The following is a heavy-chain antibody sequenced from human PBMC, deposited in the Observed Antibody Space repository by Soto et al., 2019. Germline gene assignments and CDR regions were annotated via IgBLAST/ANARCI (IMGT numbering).Heavy chain of an antibody. CDR2: IIPIFGTA. J-gene: IGHJ6*02. CDR1: GGTFSSYA. D-gene: IGHD2-15*01. V-gene: IGHV1-69*13. Sequence: SVKVSCKASGGTFSSYAISWVRQAPGQGLEWMGGIIPIFGTANYAQKFQGRVTITADESTSTAYMELGSLRSEDTAVYYCARGYCSGGSCYNPPRSYNGMDVWGQGTTVTVS. CDR3: ARGYCSGGSCYNPPRSYNGMDV.